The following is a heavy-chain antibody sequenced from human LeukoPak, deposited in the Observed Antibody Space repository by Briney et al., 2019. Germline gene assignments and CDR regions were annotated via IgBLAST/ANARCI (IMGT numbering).Heavy chain of an antibody. V-gene: IGHV4-30-4*08. D-gene: IGHD7-27*01. CDR1: GGFISSGGYY. Sequence: NSSETLSLTCTVSGGFISSGGYYWSWIRQPPGKGLEWIGYIYYSGSTYYNPSLKSRVTISVDTSKNQFSLKLSSVTAADTAVYYCATRQTNWGYGYWGQGTLVTVSS. CDR2: IYYSGST. J-gene: IGHJ4*02. CDR3: ATRQTNWGYGY.